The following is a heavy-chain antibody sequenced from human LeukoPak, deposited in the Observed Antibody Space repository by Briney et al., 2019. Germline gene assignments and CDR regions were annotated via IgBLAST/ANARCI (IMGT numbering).Heavy chain of an antibody. CDR2: NYYGGST. D-gene: IGHD3-10*01. Sequence: SETLSLTCTISGGSIRSSRYYWGWIRQPPGKGLEWIGSNYYGGSTYYNPSLKSRVTISVDTSKNQFSLKLSSVTAADTAVYYCAIRQGSGSYYHYFDYWGQGTLVTVSS. CDR1: GGSIRSSRYY. V-gene: IGHV4-39*07. J-gene: IGHJ4*02. CDR3: AIRQGSGSYYHYFDY.